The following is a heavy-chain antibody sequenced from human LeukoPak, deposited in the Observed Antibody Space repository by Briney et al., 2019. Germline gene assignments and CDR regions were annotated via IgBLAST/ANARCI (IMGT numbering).Heavy chain of an antibody. CDR3: ARLYYYGSGSYYMPSKYYYYGMDV. J-gene: IGHJ6*02. CDR1: GGSISSYY. V-gene: IGHV4-59*08. D-gene: IGHD3-10*01. Sequence: PSETLSLTCTVSGGSISSYYWSWIRQPPGKGLEWIGYIYYSGSTNYNPSLKSRVTISVDTSKNQFSLKLSSVTAADTAVYYCARLYYYGSGSYYMPSKYYYYGMDVWGQGTTVTVSS. CDR2: IYYSGST.